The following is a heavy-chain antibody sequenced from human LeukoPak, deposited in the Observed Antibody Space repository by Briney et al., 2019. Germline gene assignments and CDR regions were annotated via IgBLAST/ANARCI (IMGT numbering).Heavy chain of an antibody. Sequence: PGRSLRLSCAASGFTFSSYAMHWVRQAPGKGLEWVAVISYDGSNKYYADSVKGRFTISRDNSKNTLYLQMNSLRAEDTAVYYCAREHSSSWYGAFDIWGQGTMVTVSS. D-gene: IGHD6-13*01. CDR2: ISYDGSNK. V-gene: IGHV3-30*04. CDR3: AREHSSSWYGAFDI. J-gene: IGHJ3*02. CDR1: GFTFSSYA.